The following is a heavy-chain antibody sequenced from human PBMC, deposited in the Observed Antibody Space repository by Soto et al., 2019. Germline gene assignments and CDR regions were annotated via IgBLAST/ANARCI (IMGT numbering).Heavy chain of an antibody. D-gene: IGHD6-13*01. CDR2: IRYDGVKN. V-gene: IGHV3-30*02. CDR3: ARAGSVKAAGTPYYFDL. CDR1: GFTFNASD. J-gene: IGHJ4*02. Sequence: GGSLRLSCAASGFTFNASDMHWVRQAPGKGLAWVALIRYDGVKNFYSDSVKGRFTISKDNSRDTLYLQMDSLRAGDTAVYYCARAGSVKAAGTPYYFDLWGQGALVTVSS.